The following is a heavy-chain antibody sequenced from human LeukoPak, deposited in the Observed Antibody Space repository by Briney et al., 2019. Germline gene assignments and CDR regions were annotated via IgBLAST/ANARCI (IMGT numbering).Heavy chain of an antibody. Sequence: GGSLRLSCTASGFTFGDYAMSWVRQAPGKGLEWVSAISGSGGSTYYADSVKGRFTISRDNSKNTLYLQMNSLRAEDTAVYYCAKELDDSSGYRTFDYWGQGTLVTVSS. J-gene: IGHJ4*02. CDR1: GFTFGDYA. CDR3: AKELDDSSGYRTFDY. CDR2: ISGSGGST. V-gene: IGHV3-23*01. D-gene: IGHD3-22*01.